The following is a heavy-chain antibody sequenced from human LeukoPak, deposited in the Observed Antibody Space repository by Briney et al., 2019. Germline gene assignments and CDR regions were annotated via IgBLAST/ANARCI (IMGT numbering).Heavy chain of an antibody. V-gene: IGHV3-48*03. CDR3: VRDEIRTGAFVI. D-gene: IGHD3-10*01. J-gene: IGHJ3*02. CDR1: GFTFSSFE. CDR2: ISSSGSTT. Sequence: PGGSLRLSCAASGFTFSSFEMNWVRQAPGKGLEWVSYISSSGSTTYYAESVKGRFTISRDNAKNSPYLQVNSLRADDTAIYYCVRDEIRTGAFVIWGRGTMVTVSS.